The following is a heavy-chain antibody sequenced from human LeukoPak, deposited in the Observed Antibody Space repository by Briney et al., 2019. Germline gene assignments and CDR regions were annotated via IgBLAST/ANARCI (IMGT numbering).Heavy chain of an antibody. V-gene: IGHV3-48*03. CDR3: ARVSLYYYDSSRFLSFDI. CDR2: IYGRGNNI. D-gene: IGHD3-22*01. CDR1: GFHFSSFE. J-gene: IGHJ3*02. Sequence: PGGSLRLSCAASGFHFSSFEMNWIRQAPGRGLEWGPYIYGRGNNIYYADSVGGSFIISRDNAKNSVDVQENSQSTDDTAAYFCARVSLYYYDSSRFLSFDIWGRGTVVTVSS.